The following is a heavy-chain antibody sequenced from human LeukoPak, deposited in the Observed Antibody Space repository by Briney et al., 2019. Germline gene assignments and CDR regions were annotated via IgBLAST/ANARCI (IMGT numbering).Heavy chain of an antibody. Sequence: GGSLRLSCAASGFTFNRFSMNWVRQAPGKGLEWISYINSNSGTIYYADSVKGRFTLSRDNAQNSVYLQMNSLRAEDTALYYCARGLHLYYYYMDVWGKGTTVTVSS. CDR1: GFTFNRFS. CDR2: INSNSGTI. J-gene: IGHJ6*03. V-gene: IGHV3-48*01. CDR3: ARGLHLYYYYMDV.